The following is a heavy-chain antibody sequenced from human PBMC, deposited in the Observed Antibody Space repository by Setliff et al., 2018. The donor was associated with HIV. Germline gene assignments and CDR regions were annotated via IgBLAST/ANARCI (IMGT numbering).Heavy chain of an antibody. CDR3: ATNPEMATINYYYYYMGV. CDR2: SIPIFGTA. CDR1: GGTLRTFG. J-gene: IGHJ6*03. D-gene: IGHD5-12*01. Sequence: SVKVSCKASGGTLRTFGISWVRQAPGQGLEWMGGSIPIFGTAKYAQKFQGRVTITADESTSTAYMELGSLRSEDTAVYYCATNPEMATINYYYYYMGVWGKGTTVTVSS. V-gene: IGHV1-69*13.